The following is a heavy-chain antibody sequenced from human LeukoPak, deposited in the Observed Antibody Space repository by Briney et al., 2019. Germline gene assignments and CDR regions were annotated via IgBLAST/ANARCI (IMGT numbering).Heavy chain of an antibody. CDR3: ARDSADNLD. Sequence: GGSLRLSCTASGFTLSSYEMSWIRQAPGKGLEWVSSIDYSGGSTHYADSVMGRFTISRDNSKNTLYLQLNSLSADDTAVYYCARDSADNLDWGQGTLVTVSS. D-gene: IGHD3-9*01. V-gene: IGHV3-23*01. CDR2: IDYSGGST. J-gene: IGHJ4*02. CDR1: GFTLSSYE.